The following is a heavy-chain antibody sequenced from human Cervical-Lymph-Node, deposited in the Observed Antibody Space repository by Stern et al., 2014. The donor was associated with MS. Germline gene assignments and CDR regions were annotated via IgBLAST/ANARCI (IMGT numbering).Heavy chain of an antibody. CDR1: GYKFTRYL. D-gene: IGHD3-3*01. Sequence: QVQLVQSGSELKKPGASVKVSCTASGYKFTRYLINWVRQAPGQGLEWMGWINPNTGTPTYARGFAGRFVFSLDTSVNTAYLQISPLKSEDTAVYYCARDMSDFWSDYGHNWFDPWGQGTLVRVSS. CDR2: INPNTGTP. CDR3: ARDMSDFWSDYGHNWFDP. V-gene: IGHV7-4-1*02. J-gene: IGHJ5*02.